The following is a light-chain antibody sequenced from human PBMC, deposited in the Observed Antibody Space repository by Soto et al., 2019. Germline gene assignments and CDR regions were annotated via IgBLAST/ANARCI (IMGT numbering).Light chain of an antibody. J-gene: IGLJ3*02. CDR2: EVS. V-gene: IGLV2-14*01. Sequence: QSALTQPASVSGSTGQSITISCTGTSSDVGGYNYVSWYQQHPGKAPKLMIYEVSNRPSGVSNRFSGSKSGNTASLTISGLQADDEADYYCSSYTSSSTLVFGGGTKLTVL. CDR1: SSDVGGYNY. CDR3: SSYTSSSTLV.